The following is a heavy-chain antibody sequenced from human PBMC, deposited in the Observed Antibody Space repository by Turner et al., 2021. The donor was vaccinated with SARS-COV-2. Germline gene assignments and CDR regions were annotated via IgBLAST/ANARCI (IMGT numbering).Heavy chain of an antibody. J-gene: IGHJ4*02. CDR1: GYRFTGYY. CDR3: ARVPHYYDSSGYYFNFDY. D-gene: IGHD3-22*01. V-gene: IGHV1-2*02. Sequence: QVQLVQSGAEMKQPVASVKVPCQASGYRFTGYYRHRVRQAPGQGLEWMGWINPNSGGKNYAQKFQGRVTMTRNTSISTAYMELSRLRSDDTAEYYWARVPHYYDSSGYYFNFDYWGQGTLVTVSS. CDR2: INPNSGGK.